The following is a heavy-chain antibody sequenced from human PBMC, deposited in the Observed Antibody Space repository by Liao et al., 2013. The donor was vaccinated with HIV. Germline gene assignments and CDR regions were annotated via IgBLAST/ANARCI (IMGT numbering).Heavy chain of an antibody. V-gene: IGHV4-4*07. CDR3: ARSRRYYFDY. Sequence: QVQLQESGPGLVKPSETLSLTCIVSGGSISSYYWSWIRQPAGKGLEWIGRVSPSGSTNYNPSLRSRVTMSVDTSKNQFSLKLSSVTAADTAVYYCARSRRYYFDYWGQGTLVTVSS. J-gene: IGHJ4*02. CDR1: GGSISSYY. D-gene: IGHD6-13*01. CDR2: VSPSGST.